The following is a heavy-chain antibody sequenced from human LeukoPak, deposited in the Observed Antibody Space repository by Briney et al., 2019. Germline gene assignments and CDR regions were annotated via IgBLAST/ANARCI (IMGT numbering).Heavy chain of an antibody. CDR1: GGTFSSYA. CDR2: IIPIFGTA. D-gene: IGHD6-13*01. V-gene: IGHV1-69*06. J-gene: IGHJ6*03. Sequence: SVKVSCKASGGTFSSYAISWVRQAPGQGLEWMGGIIPIFGTANYAQKFQGRVTITADKSTSTAYMELSSLRSEDTAVYYCASSSSWLYYYYYYMDVWGKGTTVTVSS. CDR3: ASSSSWLYYYYYYMDV.